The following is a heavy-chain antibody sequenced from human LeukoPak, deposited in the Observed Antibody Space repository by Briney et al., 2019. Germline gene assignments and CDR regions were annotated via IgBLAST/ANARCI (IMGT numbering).Heavy chain of an antibody. Sequence: PPETLSLTCTVSGGSIGTDFWSWIRQPPGKGLEWIGYIYYSGSSNYNPSLKSRATISVDTSKNQFSLRLRSVTASDTAVYYCARRTGSGWYWYFDLWGRGTLVTVSS. V-gene: IGHV4-59*08. CDR1: GGSIGTDF. CDR3: ARRTGSGWYWYFDL. CDR2: IYYSGSS. J-gene: IGHJ2*01. D-gene: IGHD6-19*01.